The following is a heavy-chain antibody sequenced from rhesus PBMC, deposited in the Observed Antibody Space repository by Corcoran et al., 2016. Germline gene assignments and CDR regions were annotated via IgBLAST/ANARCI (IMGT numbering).Heavy chain of an antibody. CDR3: VRGGSGSFDY. D-gene: IGHD6-25*01. CDR2: IYGSGSSA. J-gene: IGHJ4*01. CDR1: GGSISRNF. V-gene: IGHV4S11*01. Sequence: QVQLQESGPGLVKPLETLSLTCAVSGGSISRNFWSWIRQPPGKGLEWIGYIYGSGSSANYNPSLTRRVTRSVDTSKNQFALELSSVTVADTAVYYCVRGGSGSFDYWGQGVLVTVSS.